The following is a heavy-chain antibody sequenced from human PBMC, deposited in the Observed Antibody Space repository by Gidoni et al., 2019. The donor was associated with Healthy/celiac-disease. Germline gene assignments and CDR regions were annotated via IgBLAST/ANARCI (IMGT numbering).Heavy chain of an antibody. Sequence: EVQLVESGGGLVQPGGSLRLSCAASGFTVSSNYMSWVRQAPGKGLEWVSVMYSGGSTYYADSVKGRFTISRDNSKNTLYLQMNSLRAEDTAVYYCARESGYSYGYVHWGQGTLVTVSS. J-gene: IGHJ4*02. CDR3: ARESGYSYGYVH. D-gene: IGHD5-18*01. CDR1: GFTVSSNY. V-gene: IGHV3-66*01. CDR2: MYSGGST.